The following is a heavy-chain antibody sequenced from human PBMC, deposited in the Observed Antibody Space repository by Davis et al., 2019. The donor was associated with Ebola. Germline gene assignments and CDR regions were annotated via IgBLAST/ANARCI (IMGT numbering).Heavy chain of an antibody. CDR2: TSPDGSTT. D-gene: IGHD6-19*01. CDR3: ARAVPGKEDLDY. V-gene: IGHV3-30*04. Sequence: PGGSLRLSCAASGFPLSNYAMHRVRQAPDKGREGVAVTSPDGSTTYYEDSVKGRFTISRDNSKNTLYLELNRLRSEDTAVYFCARAVPGKEDLDYWGQGTLVTVSS. J-gene: IGHJ4*02. CDR1: GFPLSNYA.